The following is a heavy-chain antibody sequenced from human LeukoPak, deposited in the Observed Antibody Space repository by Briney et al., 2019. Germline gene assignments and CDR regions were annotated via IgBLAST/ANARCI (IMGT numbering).Heavy chain of an antibody. CDR2: IYYSGST. Sequence: SENLSLTCTVSGGSISSYYWSWIRQPPGKGLEWIGYIYYSGSTNYNPSLKSRVTISVDTSKNQFSLKLSSVTAADTAVYYCARGYYGSGSPFDPWGQGTLVTVSS. D-gene: IGHD3-10*01. V-gene: IGHV4-59*01. CDR3: ARGYYGSGSPFDP. CDR1: GGSISSYY. J-gene: IGHJ5*02.